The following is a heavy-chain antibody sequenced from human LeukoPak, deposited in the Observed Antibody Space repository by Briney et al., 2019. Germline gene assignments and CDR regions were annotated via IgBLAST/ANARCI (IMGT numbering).Heavy chain of an antibody. CDR3: TTDQRGDDY. D-gene: IGHD3-10*01. Sequence: GGSLRLSCATSGFTFNDYAMNWVRQAPGKGLEWVGRIKSKTDGGTTDYAAPVKGRFTISRDDSKNTLYLQMNSLKTEDTAVYYCTTDQRGDDYWGQGTLVTVSS. CDR1: GFTFNDYA. J-gene: IGHJ4*02. CDR2: IKSKTDGGTT. V-gene: IGHV3-15*01.